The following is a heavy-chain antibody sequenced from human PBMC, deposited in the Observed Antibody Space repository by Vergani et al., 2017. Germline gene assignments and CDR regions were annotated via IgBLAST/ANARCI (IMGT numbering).Heavy chain of an antibody. J-gene: IGHJ4*02. V-gene: IGHV4-38-2*01. Sequence: QVQLQESGPGLVKPSETLSLTCAVSGNSISSGYYWGWIRQPPGKGLEWIGSIYHSGSTYSNLSLKSRVTISVDTSKNQFSLMLSSVTSADTAVYYCARRKQGSLHYWGQGTLVTVSS. D-gene: IGHD1/OR15-1a*01. CDR1: GNSISSGYY. CDR3: ARRKQGSLHY. CDR2: IYHSGST.